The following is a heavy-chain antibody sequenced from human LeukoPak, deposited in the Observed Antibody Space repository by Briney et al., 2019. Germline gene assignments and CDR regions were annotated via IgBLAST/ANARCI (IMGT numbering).Heavy chain of an antibody. CDR2: ISGSGGST. CDR1: GFTFSSYW. J-gene: IGHJ4*02. Sequence: GGSLRLSCAASGFTFSSYWMSWVRQVPGKGLEWVSAISGSGGSTYYADSVKGRFTISRDNSKNTLYLQMNSLRAEDTAVYYCAKGGGWSTAVLFDYWGQGTPVTVSS. CDR3: AKGGGWSTAVLFDY. V-gene: IGHV3-23*01. D-gene: IGHD6-19*01.